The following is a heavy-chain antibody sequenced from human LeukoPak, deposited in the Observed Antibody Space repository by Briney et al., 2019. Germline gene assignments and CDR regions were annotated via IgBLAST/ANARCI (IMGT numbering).Heavy chain of an antibody. V-gene: IGHV5-51*01. D-gene: IGHD6-13*01. CDR2: IYPGDSGT. Sequence: PGESLKISCKGSGYSFTSYWIGWVRQMPGKGLEWMGIIYPGDSGTRYSPSFQGQVTISADKSISTAYLQWSSLKASDTAMYYCARSPAPNPHSSSWYWPRTHYYYYYYMDVWGKGTTVTVSS. J-gene: IGHJ6*03. CDR1: GYSFTSYW. CDR3: ARSPAPNPHSSSWYWPRTHYYYYYYMDV.